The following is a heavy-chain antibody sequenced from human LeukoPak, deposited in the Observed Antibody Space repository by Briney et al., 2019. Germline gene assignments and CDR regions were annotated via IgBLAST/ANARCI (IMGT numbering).Heavy chain of an antibody. CDR3: ARQKHCNYVDY. D-gene: IGHD4-11*01. J-gene: IGHJ4*02. Sequence: KPSESLSLTCTVSGGSISSYYWSWIRQPPGKGLEWIGYIYYSGSTNYNPSLKSRVTISVDTSKNQFSLKLSSVTAADTAVYYCARQKHCNYVDYWGQGTLVTVSS. CDR2: IYYSGST. V-gene: IGHV4-59*08. CDR1: GGSISSYY.